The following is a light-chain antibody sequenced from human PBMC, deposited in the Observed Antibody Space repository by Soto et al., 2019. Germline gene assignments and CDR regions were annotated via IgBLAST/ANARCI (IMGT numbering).Light chain of an antibody. Sequence: DIQMTQSPSSLSASVGDRITITCRASQSISTYVNWYQQKPGKAPNIXIYSASSLASGVPSRFSGSGAGTDFTLTIRSLQPEDFATDVCQQSYSRTRAFGQGTKVDIK. CDR1: QSISTY. CDR3: QQSYSRTRA. CDR2: SAS. J-gene: IGKJ1*01. V-gene: IGKV1-39*01.